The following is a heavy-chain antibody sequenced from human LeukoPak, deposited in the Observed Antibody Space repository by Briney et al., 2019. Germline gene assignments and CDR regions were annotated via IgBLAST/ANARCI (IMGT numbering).Heavy chain of an antibody. CDR2: ISGSGGST. Sequence: GGSLRLSCAASGFTFSHYAMSWVRRAPGKGLEWVSGISGSGGSTYYADSVRGRFTISRDNSKDTLYLQVSSLRAEDTAVYYCAKGVYSTSWWSVDYWGQGTLVTVSS. V-gene: IGHV3-23*01. CDR3: AKGVYSTSWWSVDY. D-gene: IGHD2-2*01. J-gene: IGHJ4*02. CDR1: GFTFSHYA.